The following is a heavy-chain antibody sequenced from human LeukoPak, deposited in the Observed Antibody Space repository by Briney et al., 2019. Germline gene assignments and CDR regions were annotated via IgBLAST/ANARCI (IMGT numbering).Heavy chain of an antibody. D-gene: IGHD3-22*01. CDR3: AKGPYYDSSGYLDY. CDR1: GFTFSSFA. Sequence: HTGGSLRLSCAASGFTFSSFAMNWVRQAPGKGLEWVSTISATGGTTTYADSVKGRFTISRDNSKNTLYLQMNSLRAEDTAVYYCAKGPYYDSSGYLDYWGQGTLVTVSS. CDR2: ISATGGTT. V-gene: IGHV3-23*01. J-gene: IGHJ4*02.